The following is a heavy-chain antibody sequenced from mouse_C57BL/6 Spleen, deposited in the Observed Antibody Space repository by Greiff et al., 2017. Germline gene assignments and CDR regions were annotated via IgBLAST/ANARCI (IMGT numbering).Heavy chain of an antibody. V-gene: IGHV1-15*01. CDR2: IDPETGGT. CDR3: TRAYYSNYAY. Sequence: QVHVKQSGAELVRPGASVTLSCKASGYTFTDYEMHWVKQTPVHGLEWIGAIDPETGGTAYNQKFKGKAILTADKSSSTAYMELRSLTSEDSAVYYCTRAYYSNYAYWGQGTLVTVSA. J-gene: IGHJ3*01. D-gene: IGHD2-5*01. CDR1: GYTFTDYE.